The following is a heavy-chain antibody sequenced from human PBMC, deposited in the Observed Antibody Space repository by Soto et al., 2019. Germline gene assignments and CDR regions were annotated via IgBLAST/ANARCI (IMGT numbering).Heavy chain of an antibody. CDR3: ARGSSWYFDY. CDR1: GGSISSGGYS. D-gene: IGHD6-13*01. Sequence: SETLSLTCAVSGGSISSGGYSWSWIRQPPGKGLEWIGYIYHSGSTYYNPSLKSRVTISVDRSKNQFSLKLSSVTAADTAVYYCARGSSWYFDYWGQGTLVTVSS. V-gene: IGHV4-30-2*01. J-gene: IGHJ4*02. CDR2: IYHSGST.